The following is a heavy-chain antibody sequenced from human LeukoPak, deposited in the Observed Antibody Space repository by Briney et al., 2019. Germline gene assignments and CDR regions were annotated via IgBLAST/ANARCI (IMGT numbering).Heavy chain of an antibody. CDR2: IYYSGPA. Sequence: SETLSLTCTVSGGSISRGGYYWSWVRQHPGKGLEWIGCIYYSGPAYYNPSLKSRVTISVDTSNNQFSLKLSSVTAADTAVYYCATLYDYYFEDWGQGTLVTVSA. V-gene: IGHV4-31*03. J-gene: IGHJ4*02. CDR3: ATLYDYYFED. CDR1: GGSISRGGYY. D-gene: IGHD3-3*01.